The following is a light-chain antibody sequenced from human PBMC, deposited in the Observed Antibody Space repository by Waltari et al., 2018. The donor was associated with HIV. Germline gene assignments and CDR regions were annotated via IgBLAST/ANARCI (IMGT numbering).Light chain of an antibody. CDR2: ANS. CDR3: QSYDTSRGGSV. V-gene: IGLV1-40*01. Sequence: QSVLTQPPSVSGAPGQRVTISCTGSSSNIGPVSDVHWYQQLPGTAPKLFIYANSNRPSGIPDRFAGSKSGTPASLAITGLRAEDEGDYYCQSYDTSRGGSVFGGGTKLTVL. CDR1: SSNIGPVSD. J-gene: IGLJ3*02.